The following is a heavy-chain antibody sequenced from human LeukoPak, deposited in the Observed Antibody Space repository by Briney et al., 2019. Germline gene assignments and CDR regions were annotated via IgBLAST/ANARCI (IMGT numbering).Heavy chain of an antibody. D-gene: IGHD4-23*01. J-gene: IGHJ6*03. CDR3: ARGRLVVTHFRYYYYYMDV. Sequence: SETLSLTCTVSGGSISSSSYYWGWIRQPPGKGLEWIGSIYYSGSTYYNPSLKSRVTISVDTSKNQFSLKLSSVTAADTAVYYCARGRLVVTHFRYYYYYMDVWGKGTTVTVSS. V-gene: IGHV4-39*07. CDR1: GGSISSSSYY. CDR2: IYYSGST.